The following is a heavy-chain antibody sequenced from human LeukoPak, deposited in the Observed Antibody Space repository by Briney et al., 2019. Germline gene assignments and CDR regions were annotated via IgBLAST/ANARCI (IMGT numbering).Heavy chain of an antibody. J-gene: IGHJ5*02. CDR1: GGSISSGSYY. CDR3: ARGYSSSPNRRGNWFDP. V-gene: IGHV4-61*02. CDR2: IYTSGST. Sequence: SETLSLTCTVSGGSISSGSYYWSWIRQPAGKGLEWIGRIYTSGSTNYNPSLKSRVTISVDTSKNQFSLKLSSVTAADTVVYYCARGYSSSPNRRGNWFDPWGQGTLVTVSS. D-gene: IGHD6-13*01.